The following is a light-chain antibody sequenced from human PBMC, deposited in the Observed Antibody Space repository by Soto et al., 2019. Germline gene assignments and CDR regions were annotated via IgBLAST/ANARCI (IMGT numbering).Light chain of an antibody. Sequence: EIVLTQSPGTLSLSPGERATLSCRASQSVGYHLAWYQQKPGQAPRLLIYGASSRATGIPDRFSGSGSGTDFTLTISRLEPEDFAVYYCQQYGSSPIAFGQGTRLEIK. CDR2: GAS. V-gene: IGKV3-20*01. J-gene: IGKJ5*01. CDR1: QSVGYH. CDR3: QQYGSSPIA.